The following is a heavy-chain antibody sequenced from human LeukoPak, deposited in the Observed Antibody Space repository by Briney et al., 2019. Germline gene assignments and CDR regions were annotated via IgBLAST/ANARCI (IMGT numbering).Heavy chain of an antibody. V-gene: IGHV1-2*02. CDR2: INPNSGGT. D-gene: IGHD6-13*01. CDR1: GYTFTGYY. Sequence: ASVKVSCKASGYTFTGYYMHWVRQAPGQGLEWMGWINPNSGGTNYAQKFQGRDTMTRDTSISTAYMELSRLRSDDTAVYYCARENSGIAATGIIDYWGQGTLVTVSS. CDR3: ARENSGIAATGIIDY. J-gene: IGHJ4*02.